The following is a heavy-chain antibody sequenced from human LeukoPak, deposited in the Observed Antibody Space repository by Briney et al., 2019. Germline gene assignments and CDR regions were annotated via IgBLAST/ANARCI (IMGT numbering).Heavy chain of an antibody. CDR3: ARQGDRGAFDI. CDR2: IYYSGST. Sequence: SETLSLTCTVSGGSISSYYWSWVRQPPGKGLEWIGYIYYSGSTNYNPSLKSRVTISVDTSKNQFSLKLSSVTAAHTAVYYCARQGDRGAFDIWGQGTMVTVSS. CDR1: GGSISSYY. V-gene: IGHV4-59*08. D-gene: IGHD2-21*02. J-gene: IGHJ3*02.